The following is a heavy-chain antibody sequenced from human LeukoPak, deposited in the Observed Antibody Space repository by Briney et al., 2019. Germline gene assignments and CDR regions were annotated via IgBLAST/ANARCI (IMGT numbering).Heavy chain of an antibody. D-gene: IGHD2-8*02. J-gene: IGHJ4*02. CDR3: ARTLMEQVVWGGFDY. CDR1: GFTFSRYG. CDR2: ISYDGSNT. Sequence: GRSLRLSCAASGFTFSRYGMHWVRQAPGKGLEWVAVISYDGSNTYYADSVKGRFTISRDNSKNTLYLQMNSLRAGDTAVYYCARTLMEQVVWGGFDYWGQGTQVTVSS. V-gene: IGHV3-30*03.